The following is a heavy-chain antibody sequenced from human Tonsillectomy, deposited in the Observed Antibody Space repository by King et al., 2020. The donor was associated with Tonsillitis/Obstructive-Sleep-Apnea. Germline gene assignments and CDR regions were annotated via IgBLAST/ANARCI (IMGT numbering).Heavy chain of an antibody. D-gene: IGHD6-6*01. CDR2: IYSGGST. V-gene: IGHV3-53*01. CDR3: ARGYSSSQPYYYYMDV. Sequence: VQLVESGGGLIQPGGSLRLSCAASGFTVSSNYMSWVRQAPGKGLEWVSVIYSGGSTYYADSVKGRFTISRDNSKNTLYLQMNSLRAEDTAVYYCARGYSSSQPYYYYMDVWGKGTTVIVSS. J-gene: IGHJ6*03. CDR1: GFTVSSNY.